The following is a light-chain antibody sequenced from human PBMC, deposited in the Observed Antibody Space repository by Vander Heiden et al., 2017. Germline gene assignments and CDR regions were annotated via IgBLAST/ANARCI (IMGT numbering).Light chain of an antibody. V-gene: IGKV1-39*01. CDR2: AAS. J-gene: IGKJ5*01. Sequence: PQLLIYAASSLHCGVPPRFSGSASETDFTLTIDSLQPEDFATYYCQQSYNTPMTFGQGTRLEI. CDR3: QQSYNTPMT.